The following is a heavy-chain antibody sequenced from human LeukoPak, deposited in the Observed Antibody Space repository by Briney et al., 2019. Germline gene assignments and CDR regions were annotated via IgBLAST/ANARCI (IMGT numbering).Heavy chain of an antibody. D-gene: IGHD3-10*01. CDR1: GYTFTGYY. CDR2: INPNSGGT. CDR3: ARDRVTMVRGVKRWFDP. Sequence: ASVKVSCKASGYTFTGYYMHWVRQAPGQGLEWMGWINPNSGGTNYAQKFQGRVTMTRDTSISTAYMELSRLRSDDTAVYYCARDRVTMVRGVKRWFDPWGQGTLVTVSS. J-gene: IGHJ5*02. V-gene: IGHV1-2*02.